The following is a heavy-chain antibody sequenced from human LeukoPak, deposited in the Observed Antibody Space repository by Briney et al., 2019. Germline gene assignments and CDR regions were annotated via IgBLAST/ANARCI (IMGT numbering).Heavy chain of an antibody. CDR1: GFTFRLFG. J-gene: IGHJ4*02. D-gene: IGHD2-2*01. V-gene: IGHV3-30*02. CDR3: AKVKTDMLIPDS. Sequence: PGGSLRLSCAASGFTFRLFGMHWVRQAPGKGLEWVSFIRFDGSNTYHTDSVKGRFTISRDNSKNTLYLQMNGLTSEDTAVYYCAKVKTDMLIPDSWGQGTLVTVSS. CDR2: IRFDGSNT.